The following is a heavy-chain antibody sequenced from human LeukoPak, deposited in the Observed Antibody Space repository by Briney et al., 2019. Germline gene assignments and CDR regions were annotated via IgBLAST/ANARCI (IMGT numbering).Heavy chain of an antibody. D-gene: IGHD2-2*01. Sequence: SQTLSLTCAISGDSVSSNSVTWNWIKQSPSRGLEWLGRTYYRSTWYNDYAVSVRGRITVNPDTSKNQFSLHLNTVTPEDTAVYYCARRLTQYDCFDPWGQGILVTVSS. CDR3: ARRLTQYDCFDP. J-gene: IGHJ5*02. CDR2: TYYRSTWYN. V-gene: IGHV6-1*01. CDR1: GDSVSSNSVT.